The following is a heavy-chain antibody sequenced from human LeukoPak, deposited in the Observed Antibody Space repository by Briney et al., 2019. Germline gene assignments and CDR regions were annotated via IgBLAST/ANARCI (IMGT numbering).Heavy chain of an antibody. J-gene: IGHJ4*02. D-gene: IGHD5-18*01. Sequence: SETLSLTCTVSGGSISSYYWSWIRQPPGKGLEWIGYIYYSGSTSFNPSLQSRVTMSIDTSKNQFSLTLSSVAAADAAVYYCTGRRAAMGLYYFDYWGQGTLVTVSS. CDR1: GGSISSYY. V-gene: IGHV4-59*08. CDR2: IYYSGST. CDR3: TGRRAAMGLYYFDY.